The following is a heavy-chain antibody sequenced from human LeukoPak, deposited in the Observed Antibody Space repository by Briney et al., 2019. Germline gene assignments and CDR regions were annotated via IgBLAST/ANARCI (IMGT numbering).Heavy chain of an antibody. D-gene: IGHD6-13*01. CDR2: ISGDGGST. CDR1: GFSFDTYA. CDR3: TLGSLYSSNWYGDY. V-gene: IGHV3-23*01. J-gene: IGHJ4*02. Sequence: GGSLRLSCAASGFSFDTYAMTWVRQAPGKGLEWVSGISGDGGSTYYAVSVKGRFTISRDNSKNTLYLQMNGLRPEDTAVYYCTLGSLYSSNWYGDYWGQGTLVTVSS.